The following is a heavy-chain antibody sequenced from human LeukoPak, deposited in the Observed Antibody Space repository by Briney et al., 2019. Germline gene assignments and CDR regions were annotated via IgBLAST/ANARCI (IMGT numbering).Heavy chain of an antibody. J-gene: IGHJ4*02. CDR1: GFTFSTLP. CDR3: VNQISGWVY. V-gene: IGHV3-64D*06. D-gene: IGHD6-19*01. Sequence: PGGSLRLSCSASGFTFSTLPMHWVRQAPGKGLGYVSGSNSNGRSTYYADSVKGRFTISRDNSKNTLYLQMSSLRPEDTALYYCVNQISGWVYWGQGTLVTVSS. CDR2: SNSNGRST.